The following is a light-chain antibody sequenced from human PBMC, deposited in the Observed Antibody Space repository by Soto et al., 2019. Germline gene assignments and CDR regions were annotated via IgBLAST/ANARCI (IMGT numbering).Light chain of an antibody. J-gene: IGLJ2*01. CDR1: VLATKY. CDR3: YSVADNNLV. CDR2: QDN. V-gene: IGLV3-27*01. Sequence: SYELTQPSSVSVSPGQTARITCSGDVLATKYARWFQQKPGQAPVLVIYQDNERPSGIPERFSGFSSGTTVTLTISGAQVEDEADYYCYSVADNNLVFGGGTKLTVL.